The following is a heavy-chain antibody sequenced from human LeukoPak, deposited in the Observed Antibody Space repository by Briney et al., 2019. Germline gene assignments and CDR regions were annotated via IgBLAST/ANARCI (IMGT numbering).Heavy chain of an antibody. CDR2: ISAYNGYT. Sequence: ASVKVSCKASGYIFTNYGFSWVRQAPGQGLEWMGWISAYNGYTDYAQKLQFRVTMTTDTSTSTAYMELRGLRSDDTAVYYCARDKAVTTEVTQHFQHWGQGTLVTVSS. D-gene: IGHD4-23*01. CDR1: GYIFTNYG. J-gene: IGHJ1*01. CDR3: ARDKAVTTEVTQHFQH. V-gene: IGHV1-18*01.